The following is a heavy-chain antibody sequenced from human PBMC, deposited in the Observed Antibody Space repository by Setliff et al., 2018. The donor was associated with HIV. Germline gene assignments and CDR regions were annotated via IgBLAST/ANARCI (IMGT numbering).Heavy chain of an antibody. CDR2: IRYDGSNQ. Sequence: GGSLRLSCAASGFTFSTYGMQWVRQAPGKGLEWVAFIRYDGSNQYYADSVKGRFTTSRDNSKNTLYLQMNSLRAKDAAVYYCARTGHYYYYYMDVWGKGTTVTVSS. V-gene: IGHV3-30*02. CDR3: ARTGHYYYYYMDV. J-gene: IGHJ6*03. CDR1: GFTFSTYG.